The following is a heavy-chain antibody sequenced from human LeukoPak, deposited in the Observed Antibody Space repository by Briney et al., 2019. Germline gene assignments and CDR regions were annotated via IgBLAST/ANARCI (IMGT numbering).Heavy chain of an antibody. J-gene: IGHJ5*02. D-gene: IGHD6-19*01. CDR3: ARGPPPWLHGGFDP. V-gene: IGHV1-46*01. CDR2: INPSGGST. CDR1: GGTFSSYA. Sequence: ASVKVSCKASGGTFSSYAISWVRQAPGQGLEWMGIINPSGGSTSYAQKFQGRVTMTRDTSTSTVYMELSSLRSEDTAVYYCARGPPPWLHGGFDPWGQGTLVTVSS.